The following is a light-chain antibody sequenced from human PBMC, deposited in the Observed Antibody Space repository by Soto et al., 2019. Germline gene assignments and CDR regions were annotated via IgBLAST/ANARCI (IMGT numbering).Light chain of an antibody. CDR3: QQYYNLPIT. J-gene: IGKJ5*01. CDR1: QDISNH. V-gene: IGKV1-33*01. CDR2: DAS. Sequence: DIQMTQSPSSLSAAVGERVTITCQASQDISNHLNWYQQKPGKAPKLLIYDASNLETGVPSRFSGSGSGTDFTVTISSLQPEDFATYSCQQYYNLPITFGQGTRLEIK.